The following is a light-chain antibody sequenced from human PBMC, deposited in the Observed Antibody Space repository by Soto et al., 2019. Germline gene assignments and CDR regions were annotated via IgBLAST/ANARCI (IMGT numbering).Light chain of an antibody. Sequence: EIVMTQSPDTLSVSPGDRATLSCRASQSVSSDLAWYQHKPGQAPRLLIYGATTRATDIPARVSGSGSGTEFTLTINSLQSEDFAVYYCQQYNNWPPWTFGQGTKVE. CDR3: QQYNNWPPWT. J-gene: IGKJ1*01. CDR2: GAT. CDR1: QSVSSD. V-gene: IGKV3-15*01.